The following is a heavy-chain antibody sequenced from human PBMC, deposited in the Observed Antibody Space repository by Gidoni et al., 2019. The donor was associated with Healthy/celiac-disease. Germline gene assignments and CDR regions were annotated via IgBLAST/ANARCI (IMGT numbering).Heavy chain of an antibody. V-gene: IGHV4-39*01. CDR3: ARWGRDGYNSYDY. Sequence: QLQLQESGPGLVKPSETLSLTCTVSGGSISSSSYYWGWIRQPPGKGLEWIGSIYYSGRTYYNPSLKSRVTISVDTSKNQFSLKLSSVTAADTAVYYCARWGRDGYNSYDYWGQGTLVTVSS. D-gene: IGHD5-12*01. CDR2: IYYSGRT. CDR1: GGSISSSSYY. J-gene: IGHJ4*02.